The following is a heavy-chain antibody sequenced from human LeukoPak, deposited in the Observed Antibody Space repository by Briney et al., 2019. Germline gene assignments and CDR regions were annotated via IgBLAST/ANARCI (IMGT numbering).Heavy chain of an antibody. D-gene: IGHD3-10*01. V-gene: IGHV3-30*04. CDR3: ARAIWFGELFDWFDP. Sequence: PGRSLRLSCAASGFTFSSYALRWVRQAPGKGVEWVAVISYDGSNKYYPDSVKGRFTISRDNSKNTLYLQMNSLRAEDSAVYCCARAIWFGELFDWFDPWGQGTLVTVCS. J-gene: IGHJ5*02. CDR2: ISYDGSNK. CDR1: GFTFSSYA.